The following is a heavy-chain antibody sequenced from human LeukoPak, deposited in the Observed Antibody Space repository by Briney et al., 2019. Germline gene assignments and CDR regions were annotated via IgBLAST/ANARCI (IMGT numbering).Heavy chain of an antibody. V-gene: IGHV1-24*01. CDR3: ATLHYGDYVEAFDI. D-gene: IGHD4-17*01. J-gene: IGHJ3*02. CDR1: GYTLTELS. Sequence: ASVKVSCKVSGYTLTELSMHWVRQAPGKGLEWMGGFDPEDGETTYAQKFQGRVTMTEDTSTDTAYMELSSLRSEDTAVYYCATLHYGDYVEAFDIWGQGTMVTVSS. CDR2: FDPEDGET.